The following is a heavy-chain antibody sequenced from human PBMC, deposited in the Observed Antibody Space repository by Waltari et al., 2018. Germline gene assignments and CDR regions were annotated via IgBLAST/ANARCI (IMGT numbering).Heavy chain of an antibody. D-gene: IGHD4-17*01. J-gene: IGHJ4*02. CDR1: GGCISSSSYY. V-gene: IGHV4-39*07. CDR3: AREGTPVTTFGY. Sequence: QLQLQESGPGLVKPAETLSLTCTVSGGCISSSSYYGGGIRHAPGKGLEGIGSIYYSGSTSSTPSLKSRVPISVDTSQHQFSLKLRSVTAADTAVYYCAREGTPVTTFGYWGQGTLVTVSS. CDR2: IYYSGST.